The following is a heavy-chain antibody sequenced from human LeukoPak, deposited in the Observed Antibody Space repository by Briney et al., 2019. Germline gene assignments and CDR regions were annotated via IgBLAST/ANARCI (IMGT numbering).Heavy chain of an antibody. CDR3: ARILEGQTDYFDY. V-gene: IGHV4-38-2*01. CDR1: DYSISSGYF. CDR2: IYHSGRT. J-gene: IGHJ4*02. Sequence: SETLSLTCAVSDYSISSGYFWGWIRQPPGNEPQWIGSIYHSGRTYYNPSLKSRVTISVDTSKNQFSLKLNSVTAADTAVYYCARILEGQTDYFDYWGQGSLVAVSS. D-gene: IGHD2-21*02.